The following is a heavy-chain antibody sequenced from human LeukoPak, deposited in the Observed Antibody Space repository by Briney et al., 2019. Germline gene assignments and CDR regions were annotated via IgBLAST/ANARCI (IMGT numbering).Heavy chain of an antibody. Sequence: GTSVKVSCKTSGFPFSRSIVQSVRQARGQRLEWLDWIGLGSGGTKYAHRVQERLTISRDMSTSTVYMELSNLRSEDTDIYYCAAERYTGGCCRFDPWGQGTLVTVSS. V-gene: IGHV1-58*01. CDR3: AAERYTGGCCRFDP. D-gene: IGHD1-1*01. CDR2: IGLGSGGT. J-gene: IGHJ5*02. CDR1: GFPFSRSI.